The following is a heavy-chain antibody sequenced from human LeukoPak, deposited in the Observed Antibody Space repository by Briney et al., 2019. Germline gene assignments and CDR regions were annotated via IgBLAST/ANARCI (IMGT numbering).Heavy chain of an antibody. Sequence: GGSLRLSCAASGFTFSSSAMSWVRQAPGRGLEWVSAISNNGGYTYYADSVQGRFTISRDNSKSTLCLQMNSLRAEDTAVYYCAKQLGYCSDGSCYFPYWGRGTLVTVSS. CDR1: GFTFSSSA. J-gene: IGHJ4*02. V-gene: IGHV3-23*01. CDR2: ISNNGGYT. CDR3: AKQLGYCSDGSCYFPY. D-gene: IGHD2-15*01.